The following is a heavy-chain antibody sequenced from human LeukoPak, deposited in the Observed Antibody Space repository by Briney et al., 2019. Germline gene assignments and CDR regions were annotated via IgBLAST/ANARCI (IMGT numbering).Heavy chain of an antibody. J-gene: IGHJ3*02. V-gene: IGHV4-59*01. CDR1: GGSISSYY. D-gene: IGHD5-18*01. Sequence: SETLSLTCTVSGGSISSYYWSWIRQPPGKGLEWIGYIYYSGSTNYNPSLKSRVTISVDTSKNQFSLKLSSVTAADTAVYYCATSQAGSYGLPYAFDIWGQGTMVTVSS. CDR2: IYYSGST. CDR3: ATSQAGSYGLPYAFDI.